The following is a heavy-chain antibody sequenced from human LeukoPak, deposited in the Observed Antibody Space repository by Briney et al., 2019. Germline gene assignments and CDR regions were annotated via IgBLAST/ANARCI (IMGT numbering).Heavy chain of an antibody. CDR3: ARHKAPPSEGWAFHI. CDR2: IYPGDSDT. V-gene: IGHV5-51*01. Sequence: GESLKISCKCSGYSFTSYWIGWVRQMPGKDREWMGIIYPGDSDTRYRPSFQGQVTTSADKSISTAYLQWSSLKASDPAMYYCARHKAPPSEGWAFHIWGEETMVSVSS. J-gene: IGHJ3*02. CDR1: GYSFTSYW.